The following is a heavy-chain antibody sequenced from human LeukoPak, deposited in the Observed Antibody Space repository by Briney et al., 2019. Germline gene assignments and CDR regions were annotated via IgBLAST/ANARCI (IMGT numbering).Heavy chain of an antibody. Sequence: SETLSLTCAVYGGSFSGYYWSWIRQPPGKGLEWIGEISHSGSTNYNPSLKSRVTISVDTSKNQFSLKLSSVTAADTAVYYCARVGCSSTSCYRHYYYYMDVWGKGTTVTVSS. CDR3: ARVGCSSTSCYRHYYYYMDV. CDR1: GGSFSGYY. J-gene: IGHJ6*03. CDR2: ISHSGST. V-gene: IGHV4-34*01. D-gene: IGHD2-2*01.